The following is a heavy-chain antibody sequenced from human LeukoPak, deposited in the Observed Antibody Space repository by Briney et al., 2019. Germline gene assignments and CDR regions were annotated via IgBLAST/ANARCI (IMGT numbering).Heavy chain of an antibody. CDR2: INSDGSST. D-gene: IGHD2-2*01. CDR3: ARFYCSSTSCLEDY. J-gene: IGHJ4*02. Sequence: GGSLRLSCAASGFTFSSYWMHWVRQAPGKGLVWVSRINSDGSSTSYADSVKGRFTISKDNAKNTLYLQMNNLRAEDTAVYYCARFYCSSTSCLEDYWGQGTLVTVSS. V-gene: IGHV3-74*01. CDR1: GFTFSSYW.